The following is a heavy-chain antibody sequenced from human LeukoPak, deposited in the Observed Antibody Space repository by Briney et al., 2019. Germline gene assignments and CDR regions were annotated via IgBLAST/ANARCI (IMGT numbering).Heavy chain of an antibody. Sequence: SGRSLRLSCAASGFTFSSYGMHWVRQAPGKGLEWVAVIWYDGSNKYYADSVKGRFTISRDNSKNTLYLQMNSLRAEDTAVYYCARVLSQYYYYYGMDVWGQGTTATVSS. CDR3: ARVLSQYYYYYGMDV. V-gene: IGHV3-33*01. J-gene: IGHJ6*02. CDR2: IWYDGSNK. CDR1: GFTFSSYG.